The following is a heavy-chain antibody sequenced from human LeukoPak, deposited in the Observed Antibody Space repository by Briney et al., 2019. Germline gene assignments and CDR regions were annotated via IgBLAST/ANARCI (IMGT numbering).Heavy chain of an antibody. J-gene: IGHJ6*02. CDR3: ARALWSGPVYYGMDV. CDR2: ISSTSSYI. Sequence: GGSLKLSCAASGFTFSNYNFYWVRQAPGKGLEWVSSISSTSSYIYYADSVKGRFTISRDNAKNSLYLQMNSLRAEDTAVYYCARALWSGPVYYGMDVWGQGTAVTVSS. CDR1: GFTFSNYN. D-gene: IGHD3-10*01. V-gene: IGHV3-21*06.